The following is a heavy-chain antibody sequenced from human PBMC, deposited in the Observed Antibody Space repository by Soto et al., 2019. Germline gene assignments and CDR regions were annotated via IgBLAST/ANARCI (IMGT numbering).Heavy chain of an antibody. CDR3: ARGFRWGMDV. V-gene: IGHV3-74*01. CDR2: INSDASTT. Sequence: EVQLVESGGGLVQPGGSLRLSCVASGFAISNYGMHWVRQAPGKGLVWVSRINSDASTTDYADSVKGRFTISRDNAKNTLYLQMDSLRAEDTALYYCARGFRWGMDVWGQGTTVTVSS. J-gene: IGHJ6*02. CDR1: GFAISNYG. D-gene: IGHD3-16*02.